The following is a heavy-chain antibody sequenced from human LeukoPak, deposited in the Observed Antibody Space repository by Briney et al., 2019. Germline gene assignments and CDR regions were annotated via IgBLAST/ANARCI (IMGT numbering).Heavy chain of an antibody. V-gene: IGHV4-39*01. J-gene: IGHJ2*01. CDR2: IYYSGST. CDR1: GGSISSSSYY. Sequence: PSETLSLTCTVSGGSISSSSYYWGWIRQPPGKGLEWIGSIYYSGSTDYNPSLKSRVIMSVDTSKNQFSLKVTSVTAADTAMYYCARHGKDSSGYSGHWYFDLWGRGTLVTVSS. D-gene: IGHD3-22*01. CDR3: ARHGKDSSGYSGHWYFDL.